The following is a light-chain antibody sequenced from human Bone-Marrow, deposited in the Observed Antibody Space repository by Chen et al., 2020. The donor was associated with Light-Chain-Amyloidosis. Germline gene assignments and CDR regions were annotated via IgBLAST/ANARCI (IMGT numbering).Light chain of an antibody. J-gene: IGLJ3*02. V-gene: IGLV8-61*01. CDR1: SGAVSTTYY. Sequence: QTVVSQEPSFSVSPGEKVTLNCGLNSGAVSTTYYPSWYQQTPGQAPRTLIYGSNSLSSGVPDRFSGSILVNKAALTITVAQAKDESDYYCVLYMGSGIWVFGGVTKLTVL. CDR3: VLYMGSGIWV. CDR2: GSN.